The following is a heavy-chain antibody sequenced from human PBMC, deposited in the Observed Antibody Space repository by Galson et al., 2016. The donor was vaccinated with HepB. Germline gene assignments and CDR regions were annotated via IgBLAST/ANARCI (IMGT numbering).Heavy chain of an antibody. CDR1: GXXFSXXX. CDR3: AXNSLGXYSSGWGGXFDI. V-gene: IGHV3-23*01. CDR2: XRDGDGXX. J-gene: IGHJ3*02. D-gene: IGHD6-19*01. Sequence: SLXXXCAGSGXXFSXXXMNXXXQAXXKGLXXVSXXRDGDGXXHYADXVKXRFTISRDNSKNTLSLQMNSLRAXDTAIYYCAXNSLGXYSSGWGGXFDIWG.